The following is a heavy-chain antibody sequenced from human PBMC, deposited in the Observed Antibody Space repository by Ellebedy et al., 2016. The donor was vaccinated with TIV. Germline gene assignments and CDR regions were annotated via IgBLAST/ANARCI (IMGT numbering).Heavy chain of an antibody. V-gene: IGHV1-2*02. CDR2: INPNSGAT. Sequence: ASVKVSCXASGYSFTGYYMHWVRQAPGQGLEWMGWINPNSGATNYGQKFQGRVTMTRDTSISTAYMELSRLRSDDTAVYYCARDRGGYQLLLGDYWGQGTLVTVSS. D-gene: IGHD2-2*01. CDR3: ARDRGGYQLLLGDY. CDR1: GYSFTGYY. J-gene: IGHJ4*02.